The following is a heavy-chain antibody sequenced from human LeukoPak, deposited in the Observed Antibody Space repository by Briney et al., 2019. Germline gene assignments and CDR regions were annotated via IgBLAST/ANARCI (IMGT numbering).Heavy chain of an antibody. CDR1: GGTFSSYA. D-gene: IGHD3-22*01. CDR2: IIPIFGTA. J-gene: IGHJ3*02. CDR3: ATSSDYYDSSGYFNRGHAFDI. Sequence: ASVKVSCKASGGTFSSYAISWVRQAPGQGLEWMGGIIPIFGTANYAQKFQGRVTITTDESTSTAYMELSSLRSEDTAVYYCATSSDYYDSSGYFNRGHAFDIWGQGTMVTVSS. V-gene: IGHV1-69*05.